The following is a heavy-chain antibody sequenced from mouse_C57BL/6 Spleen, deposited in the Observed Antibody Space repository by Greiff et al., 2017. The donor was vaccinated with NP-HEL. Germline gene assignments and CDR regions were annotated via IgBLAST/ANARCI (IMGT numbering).Heavy chain of an antibody. J-gene: IGHJ2*01. D-gene: IGHD2-5*01. Sequence: VQRVESGAELVRPGASVTLSCKASGYTFTDYEMHWVKQTPVHGLEWIGAIDPETGGTAYNQKFKGKAILTADKSSSTAYMELRSLTSEDSAVYYCTREANYSNYFDYWGQGTTLTVSS. CDR1: GYTFTDYE. CDR3: TREANYSNYFDY. CDR2: IDPETGGT. V-gene: IGHV1-15*01.